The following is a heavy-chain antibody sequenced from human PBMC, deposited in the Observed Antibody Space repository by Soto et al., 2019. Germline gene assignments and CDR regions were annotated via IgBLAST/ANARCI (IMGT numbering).Heavy chain of an antibody. CDR3: AKDGSSGLSSAEYFQH. V-gene: IGHV3-23*01. J-gene: IGHJ1*01. D-gene: IGHD6-19*01. CDR2: ISGSGGHT. Sequence: HPGGSLRLSCAASGVTFSNYATSWVRQAPGKGLEWVSAISGSGGHTYYADSVKGRFTISRDNSKNTMYLQINSLRAEDTAVYYCAKDGSSGLSSAEYFQHWGQGTLVTVSS. CDR1: GVTFSNYA.